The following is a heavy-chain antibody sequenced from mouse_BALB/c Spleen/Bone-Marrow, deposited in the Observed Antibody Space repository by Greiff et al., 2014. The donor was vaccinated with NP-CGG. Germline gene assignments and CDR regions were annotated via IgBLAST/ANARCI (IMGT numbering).Heavy chain of an antibody. CDR2: INPSIGYA. V-gene: IGHV1-7*01. CDR1: GHTFSTYW. CDR3: AMITFTMDY. D-gene: IGHD2-4*01. J-gene: IGHJ4*01. Sequence: VMLVESGAELAKPGASVTMSCKASGHTFSTYWMHWVKQRPGQGLEWIGYINPSIGYADYVQKFKDKATLTADNSSSIVYMQLSSLTSEDSAIYYCAMITFTMDYWGQGTSVTVSS.